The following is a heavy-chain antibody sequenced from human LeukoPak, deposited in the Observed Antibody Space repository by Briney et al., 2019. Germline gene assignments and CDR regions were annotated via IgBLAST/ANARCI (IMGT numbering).Heavy chain of an antibody. Sequence: ASVTVSCKASGGTFSSYAISWVRQAPGQGLEWMGGIIPIFGTANYAQEFQGRVTITADESTSTAYMELSSLRSEDTAVYYCARTRLWSGSYPFDYWGQGTLVTVSS. J-gene: IGHJ4*02. V-gene: IGHV1-69*13. D-gene: IGHD1-26*01. CDR1: GGTFSSYA. CDR2: IIPIFGTA. CDR3: ARTRLWSGSYPFDY.